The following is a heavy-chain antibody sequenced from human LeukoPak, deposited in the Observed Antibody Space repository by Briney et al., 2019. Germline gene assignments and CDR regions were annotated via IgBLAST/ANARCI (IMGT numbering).Heavy chain of an antibody. J-gene: IGHJ3*02. V-gene: IGHV4-59*01. D-gene: IGHD3-22*01. CDR3: ARNYYYDNAFDI. CDR2: IYYNGKT. Sequence: PSETLSLTCTVSGGSISSYYWTWIRQPPGKGLEWIGYIYYNGKTNYNPSLKSRLTISVDTSKKHFSLRLSSVTAADTVVYYCARNYYYDNAFDIWGQGTMVTVSS. CDR1: GGSISSYY.